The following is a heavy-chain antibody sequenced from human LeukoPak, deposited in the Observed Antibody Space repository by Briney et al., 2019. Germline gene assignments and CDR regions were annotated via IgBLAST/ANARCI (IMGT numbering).Heavy chain of an antibody. CDR3: AGSYRLDY. Sequence: VQLQESGPGLVKPSQTLSLTCTVSGGSISSGNYYWSWIRQPAGKGLEWIGRIHASGSTNYNPSLKSRVTISVDTTKNQFSLKLSSVTAADTAVYYCAGSYRLDYWGQGTLVTVSS. D-gene: IGHD1-26*01. CDR2: IHASGST. J-gene: IGHJ4*02. V-gene: IGHV4-61*02. CDR1: GGSISSGNYY.